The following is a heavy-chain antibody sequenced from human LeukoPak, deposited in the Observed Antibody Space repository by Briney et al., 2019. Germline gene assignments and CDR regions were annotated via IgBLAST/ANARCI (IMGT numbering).Heavy chain of an antibody. CDR2: ISGSGSST. CDR3: AKDVNYYDSSGYYRGAFDY. CDR1: GFTFSSYA. D-gene: IGHD3-22*01. Sequence: GGSLRLSCAASGFTFSSYAMSWVRQAPGKGLEGVSAISGSGSSTYYADSVKGRFTISRDNSKNTLYLQMNSLRAEDTAVYYCAKDVNYYDSSGYYRGAFDYWGQGTLVTVSS. J-gene: IGHJ4*02. V-gene: IGHV3-23*01.